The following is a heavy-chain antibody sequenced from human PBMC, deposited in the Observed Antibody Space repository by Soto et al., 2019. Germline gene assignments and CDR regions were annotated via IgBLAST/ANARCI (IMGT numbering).Heavy chain of an antibody. CDR1: GYTFTSYA. Sequence: ASVKVSCKASGYTFTSYAMHWVRQAPGQRLEWMGWINAGNGNTKYSQKFQGRVTITRDTSASTAYMGLSSLRSEDTAVYYCARDGKYCSSTSCYAGYYYYYMDVWGKGTTVTVSS. V-gene: IGHV1-3*01. CDR3: ARDGKYCSSTSCYAGYYYYYMDV. CDR2: INAGNGNT. D-gene: IGHD2-2*01. J-gene: IGHJ6*03.